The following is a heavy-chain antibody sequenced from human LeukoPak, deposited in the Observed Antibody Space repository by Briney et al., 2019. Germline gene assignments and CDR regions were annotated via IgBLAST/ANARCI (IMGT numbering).Heavy chain of an antibody. V-gene: IGHV4-28*01. CDR3: ARTSGRTTSSSLDY. Sequence: SETLSLTCAVSGYSISSSNWWGWIRQPPGKGLERIGYIYYSGSTYYNPSLKSRVTMSVDTSKNQFSLKLSSVTAVDTAVYYCARTSGRTTSSSLDYWGQGTLVTVSS. D-gene: IGHD6-13*01. CDR2: IYYSGST. J-gene: IGHJ4*02. CDR1: GYSISSSNW.